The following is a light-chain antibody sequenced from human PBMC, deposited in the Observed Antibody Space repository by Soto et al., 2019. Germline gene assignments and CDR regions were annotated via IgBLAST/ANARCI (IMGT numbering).Light chain of an antibody. CDR2: DVS. CDR3: CYYAGSYHVV. J-gene: IGLJ2*01. CDR1: SSDVGGYYY. Sequence: QSALTQPASVSGSPGQSVTLSCTGTSSDVGGYYYVSWYQQHPGKAPKLIIYDVSKRPSGVPNRFSGSKSGNTASLTISGHPADDEADYYCCYYAGSYHVVFGGGTKLTVL. V-gene: IGLV2-11*01.